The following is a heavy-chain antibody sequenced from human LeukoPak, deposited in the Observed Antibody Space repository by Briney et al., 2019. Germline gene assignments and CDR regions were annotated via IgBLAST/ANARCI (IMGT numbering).Heavy chain of an antibody. D-gene: IGHD3-9*01. Sequence: SETLSLTCTVSGGSISSYYWSWIRQPPGKGLEWIGYIYYSGSTNYNPSLKSRVTISVDTSKNQFSLKLSSVTAADTAVYYCASGVLRYFDWYNGVSRFDYWGQGTLVTVSS. CDR1: GGSISSYY. V-gene: IGHV4-59*01. CDR3: ASGVLRYFDWYNGVSRFDY. J-gene: IGHJ4*02. CDR2: IYYSGST.